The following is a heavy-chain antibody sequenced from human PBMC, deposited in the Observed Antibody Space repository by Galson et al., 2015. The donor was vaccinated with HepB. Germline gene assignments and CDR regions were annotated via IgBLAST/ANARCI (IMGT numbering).Heavy chain of an antibody. Sequence: ETLSLTCTVSGGSISSYYWSWIRQPPGKGLEWIGYIYYSGSTNYNPSLKSRVTISVDTSKNQFSLKLSSVTAADTAVYYCAREAYYDLGRDAIDIWGQGTMVTVSS. V-gene: IGHV4-59*01. CDR3: AREAYYDLGRDAIDI. CDR1: GGSISSYY. D-gene: IGHD3-22*01. J-gene: IGHJ3*02. CDR2: IYYSGST.